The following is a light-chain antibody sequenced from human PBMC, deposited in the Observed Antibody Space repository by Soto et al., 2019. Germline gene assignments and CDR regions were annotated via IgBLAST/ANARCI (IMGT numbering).Light chain of an antibody. Sequence: DVPMTQSPSTLSASVGDRVTITCRASQSITNCLAWYQPKPGKAPKLLIFDAASLRRGVPSRLSGSGAGTEFALTISSLQPEDFATYYCQQHSHYSPYTFGQGTKLEIK. CDR3: QQHSHYSPYT. J-gene: IGKJ2*01. CDR1: QSITNC. V-gene: IGKV1-5*03. CDR2: DAA.